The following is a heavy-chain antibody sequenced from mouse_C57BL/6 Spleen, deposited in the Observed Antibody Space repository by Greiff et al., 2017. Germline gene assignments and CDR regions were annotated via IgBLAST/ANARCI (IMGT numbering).Heavy chain of an antibody. CDR3: ARSDGSSYRYFDV. CDR2: ISSGSSTI. CDR1: GFTFSDCG. V-gene: IGHV5-17*01. D-gene: IGHD1-1*01. Sequence: EVKLMESGGGLVKPGGSLKLSCAASGFTFSDCGMHWVRQAPEKGLEWVAYISSGSSTIDYADTVKGRFTISRDNAKNTLFLQMTSLRSEDTAMYYCARSDGSSYRYFDVWGTGTTVTVSS. J-gene: IGHJ1*03.